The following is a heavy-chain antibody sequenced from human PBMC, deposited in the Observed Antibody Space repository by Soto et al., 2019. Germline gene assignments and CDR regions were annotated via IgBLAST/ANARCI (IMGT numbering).Heavy chain of an antibody. V-gene: IGHV3-23*01. CDR2: ISGSGGST. D-gene: IGHD2-2*01. J-gene: IGHJ6*03. Sequence: GGSLRLSCAASGFTFSSYAMSWVRQAPGKGLEWVSAISGSGGSTYYADSVKGRFTISRDNSKNTLYLQMNSLRAEDTAVYYCAKRGVPAAIFFYYSMDVWGKGTSVTVS. CDR3: AKRGVPAAIFFYYSMDV. CDR1: GFTFSSYA.